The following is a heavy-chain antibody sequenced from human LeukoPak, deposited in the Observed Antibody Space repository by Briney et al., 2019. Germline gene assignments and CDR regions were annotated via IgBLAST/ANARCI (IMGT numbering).Heavy chain of an antibody. CDR1: DDSIRNFF. CDR2: IYTSGST. J-gene: IGHJ4*02. CDR3: ARESKSYDGSGFYHDY. Sequence: KPSETLSLTCSVSDDSIRNFFWSWIRQPAGKGLEWIGRIYTSGSTDYNPSLRSRVTMSVDTFRNQFSLKLTSVTAADTAVYYCARESKSYDGSGFYHDYWGQGTLVAVSS. V-gene: IGHV4-4*07. D-gene: IGHD3-22*01.